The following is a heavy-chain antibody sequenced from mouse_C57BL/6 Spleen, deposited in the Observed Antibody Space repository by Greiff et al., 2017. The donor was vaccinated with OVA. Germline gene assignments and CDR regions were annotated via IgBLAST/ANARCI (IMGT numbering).Heavy chain of an antibody. CDR1: GYTFTDYY. D-gene: IGHD3-2*02. V-gene: IGHV1-26*01. Sequence: VQLQQSGPELVKPGASVKISCKASGYTFTDYYMNWVKQSHGKSLEWIGDINPNNGGTSYNQKFKGKATLTVDKSSSTAYMELRSLTSEDSAVYYCARSHAQATGAWFADWGQGTLVTVSA. CDR3: ARSHAQATGAWFAD. CDR2: INPNNGGT. J-gene: IGHJ3*01.